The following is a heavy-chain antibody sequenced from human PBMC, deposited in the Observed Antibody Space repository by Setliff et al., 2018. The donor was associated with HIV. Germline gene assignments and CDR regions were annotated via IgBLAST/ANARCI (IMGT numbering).Heavy chain of an antibody. CDR3: ARTTILQESFDL. J-gene: IGHJ3*01. Sequence: SETLSLTCTFSGDSISSGNYYWNWIRQPAGRGLEWIGRIYTSGSTNYSPSLKSRVSMSVDTSRNQLSLRLTSVTAADTAVYFCARTTILQESFDLWGQGTMVTVSS. D-gene: IGHD1-1*01. CDR2: IYTSGST. CDR1: GDSISSGNYY. V-gene: IGHV4-61*02.